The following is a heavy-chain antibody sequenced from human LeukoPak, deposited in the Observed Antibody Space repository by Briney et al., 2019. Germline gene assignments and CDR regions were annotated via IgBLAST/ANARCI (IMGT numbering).Heavy chain of an antibody. CDR3: AKEISSSWFDY. CDR2: ISGSAASTKYT. CDR1: GFTFSSYA. D-gene: IGHD6-13*01. J-gene: IGHJ4*02. V-gene: IGHV3-23*01. Sequence: GGSLRLSCGASGFTFSSYAMNWVRQVPGTGLEWVSFISGSAASTKYTYYTDSVKGRFTISRDNSKNTLYLQMNSLRAEGTAVYYCAKEISSSWFDYWGQGTLVTVSS.